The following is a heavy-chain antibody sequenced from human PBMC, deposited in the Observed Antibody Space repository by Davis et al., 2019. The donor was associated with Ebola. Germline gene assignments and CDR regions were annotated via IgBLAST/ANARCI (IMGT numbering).Heavy chain of an antibody. J-gene: IGHJ4*02. D-gene: IGHD3-22*01. V-gene: IGHV3-7*01. CDR3: VRGHYDEY. CDR2: IHEDGSQR. Sequence: GESLKISCSASGFRFSDYGIYWVRQAPGKGLEWVANIHEDGSQRNYVDSVRGRFTISRDNAKNTVFLQMNSVRAEDTAVYYCVRGHYDEYWGQGTLVTVSS. CDR1: GFRFSDYG.